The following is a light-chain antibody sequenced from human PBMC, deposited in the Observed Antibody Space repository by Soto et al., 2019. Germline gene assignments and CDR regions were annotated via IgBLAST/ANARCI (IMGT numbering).Light chain of an antibody. CDR2: DAS. CDR3: QQRSNWPPT. CDR1: QSISSY. Sequence: EVVLTQSPATLSLSPGERGTLSCRASQSISSYLAWYQQKPGQAPRLLIFDASNRATGIPARFSGRASGTDFTLTISSLEPEYFGIYYCQQRSNWPPTFGQGTKVEIK. J-gene: IGKJ1*01. V-gene: IGKV3-11*01.